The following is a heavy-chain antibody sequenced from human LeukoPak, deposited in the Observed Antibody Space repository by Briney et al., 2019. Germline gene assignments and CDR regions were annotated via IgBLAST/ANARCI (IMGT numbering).Heavy chain of an antibody. CDR2: INPCGGST. CDR3: ARGGSLICSSTSCLVDY. D-gene: IGHD2-2*01. Sequence: ASVTVSCKASGYTFTSYYMHWVRQAPGQGLEWMGIINPCGGSTSYAQKFQGRVTMTRDMSTSTVYMELSSLRSEDTAVYYCARGGSLICSSTSCLVDYWGQGTLVTVPS. J-gene: IGHJ4*02. CDR1: GYTFTSYY. V-gene: IGHV1-46*01.